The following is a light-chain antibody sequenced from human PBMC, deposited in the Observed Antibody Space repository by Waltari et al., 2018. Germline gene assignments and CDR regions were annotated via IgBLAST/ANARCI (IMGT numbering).Light chain of an antibody. V-gene: IGKV4-1*01. CDR1: QSVLYSANNKNY. CDR3: QQYYTTPLT. CDR2: WAS. Sequence: DIVMTQSPHSLAVSLVERAPINCKSSQSVLYSANNKNYLAWYQQKPGQPPKLLIYWASTRESGVPDRFSGSGSGTDFTLTISSLQAEDVAVYYCQQYYTTPLTFGGGTKVEIK. J-gene: IGKJ4*01.